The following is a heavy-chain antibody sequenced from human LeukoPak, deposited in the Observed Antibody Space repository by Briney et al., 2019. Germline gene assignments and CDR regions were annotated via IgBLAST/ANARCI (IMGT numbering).Heavy chain of an antibody. V-gene: IGHV3-74*01. D-gene: IGHD1-14*01. Sequence: GGSLRLSCAASGLTFSSHWMHWVRQAPGKGLVWVSRITNDGSSTTYADSVKGRFTISRDNAKNSLYLQMNSLRAEDTAVYYCAAPLNRQKPSPFDHWGQGTLVTVSS. J-gene: IGHJ4*02. CDR2: ITNDGSST. CDR1: GLTFSSHW. CDR3: AAPLNRQKPSPFDH.